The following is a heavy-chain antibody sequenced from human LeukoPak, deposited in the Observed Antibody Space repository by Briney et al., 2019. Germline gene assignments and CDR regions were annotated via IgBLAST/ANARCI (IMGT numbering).Heavy chain of an antibody. Sequence: PSQTLSLTCTVSGGSISSGGYFWSWIPQHPGKALEWIGYIYYSGSTYYNPSLQSRVTISVDTSKNQFSLKLSSVTAADTAVYYCARARFVVVPAATKADNWFDPWGQGTLVTVSS. CDR2: IYYSGST. D-gene: IGHD2-2*01. CDR1: GGSISSGGYF. J-gene: IGHJ5*02. CDR3: ARARFVVVPAATKADNWFDP. V-gene: IGHV4-31*03.